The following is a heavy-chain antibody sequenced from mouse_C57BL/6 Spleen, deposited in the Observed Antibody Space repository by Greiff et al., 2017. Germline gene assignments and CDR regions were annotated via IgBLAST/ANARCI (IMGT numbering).Heavy chain of an antibody. CDR2: IHPNSGST. D-gene: IGHD2-3*01. J-gene: IGHJ4*01. CDR1: GYTFTSYW. CDR3: AIKPFYDGYYDAMDY. Sequence: QVQLQQPGAELVKPGASVKLSCKASGYTFTSYWMHWVKQRPGQGLEWIGMIHPNSGSTNYTEKFKSKATLTVDKSSSTAYMQLRSLTSEDSAVYYCAIKPFYDGYYDAMDYWGQGTSVTVSS. V-gene: IGHV1-64*01.